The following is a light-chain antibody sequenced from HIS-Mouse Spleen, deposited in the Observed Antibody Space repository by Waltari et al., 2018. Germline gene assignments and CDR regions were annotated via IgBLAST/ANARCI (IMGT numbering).Light chain of an antibody. J-gene: IGLJ3*02. CDR2: EGS. Sequence: QPALTQPASVSGSPGPSVTIPCTGTSSDVGSYNLFSWYQQHPGKAPKLMIYEGSKRPSGVSNRFSGSKSGNTASLTISGLQAEDEADYYCCSYAGSSTLVFGGGTKLTVL. CDR3: CSYAGSSTLV. CDR1: SSDVGSYNL. V-gene: IGLV2-23*01.